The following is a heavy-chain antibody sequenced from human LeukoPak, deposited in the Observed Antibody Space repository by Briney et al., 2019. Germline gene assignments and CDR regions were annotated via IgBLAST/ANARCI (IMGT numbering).Heavy chain of an antibody. Sequence: GSLRLSCVFSGFTFCNYWMSWVRQAPGKGLEWVSTISGGGGSTYYADSVKGRFTISRDNSKNTLYLQVNSLRAEDTAVYYCAKGGKWDVTPFDYWGQGTLVTVSS. CDR3: AKGGKWDVTPFDY. D-gene: IGHD1-26*01. V-gene: IGHV3-23*01. J-gene: IGHJ4*02. CDR2: ISGGGGST. CDR1: GFTFCNYW.